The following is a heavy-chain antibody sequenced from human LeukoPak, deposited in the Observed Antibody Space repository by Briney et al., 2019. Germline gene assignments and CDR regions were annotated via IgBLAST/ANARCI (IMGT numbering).Heavy chain of an antibody. CDR2: IRSKAYGGTT. V-gene: IGHV3-49*04. CDR3: TRDQGVGATRRYYGMDV. D-gene: IGHD1-26*01. CDR1: GFTFGDYA. J-gene: IGHJ6*02. Sequence: GGSLRLSCTASGFTFGDYAMSWVRKAPGKGLEWVGFIRSKAYGGTTEYAASVKGRFTISRDDSKSIAYLQMNSLKTEDTAVYYCTRDQGVGATRRYYGMDVWGQGTTVTVSS.